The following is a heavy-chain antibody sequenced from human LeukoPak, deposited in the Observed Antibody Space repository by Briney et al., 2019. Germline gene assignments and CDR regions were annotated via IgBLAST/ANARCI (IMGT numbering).Heavy chain of an antibody. CDR1: GYTFTGYY. J-gene: IGHJ4*02. CDR3: ARGSRRTGSMVRGVSDFDY. V-gene: IGHV1-2*02. D-gene: IGHD3-10*01. CDR2: INPSSGGT. Sequence: GASVKVSCKASGYTFTGYYMHWVRQAPGQGLEWMGWINPSSGGTNYAQKFQGRVTMTRDTSISTAYMELSRLRSDDTAVYYCARGSRRTGSMVRGVSDFDYWGQGTLVTVSS.